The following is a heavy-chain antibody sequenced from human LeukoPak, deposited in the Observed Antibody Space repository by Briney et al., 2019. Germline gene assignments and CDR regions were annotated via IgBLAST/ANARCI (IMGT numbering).Heavy chain of an antibody. Sequence: GGSLRLSCAASGFTFSSYAMSWVRQAPGKGLEWVSAISGSGGSTYYADSVKGRFTISRDNSKNTLYLQMNSLRAEDTAVHYCAKDEDIVVVPAAEYFQHWGQGTLVTVSS. V-gene: IGHV3-23*01. CDR2: ISGSGGST. CDR3: AKDEDIVVVPAAEYFQH. J-gene: IGHJ1*01. D-gene: IGHD2-2*01. CDR1: GFTFSSYA.